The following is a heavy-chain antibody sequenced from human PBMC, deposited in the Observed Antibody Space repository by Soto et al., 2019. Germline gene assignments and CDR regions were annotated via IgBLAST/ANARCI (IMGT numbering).Heavy chain of an antibody. V-gene: IGHV3-30*18. CDR2: ISYDGTEE. Sequence: PGGSLRLSCAASGFTFSSFGMHWVRQAPGKGLEWVAVISYDGTEEKYADSVKGRATVSRDNSKNTVYLQMNRLRGDDSAIYYCAKGRFDVVTISLFDHWGQGSLVTFSS. D-gene: IGHD3-3*02. CDR1: GFTFSSFG. CDR3: AKGRFDVVTISLFDH. J-gene: IGHJ4*01.